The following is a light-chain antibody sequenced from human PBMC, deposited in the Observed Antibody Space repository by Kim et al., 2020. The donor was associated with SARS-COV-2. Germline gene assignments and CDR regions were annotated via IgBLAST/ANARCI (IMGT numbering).Light chain of an antibody. CDR1: KLGDKY. V-gene: IGLV3-1*01. Sequence: SYELTQPPSVSVAPGQTASITCSGDKLGDKYACWYQQKPGQSPVLVIYQDNKRPSGIPERFSGSKSGNTATLTISGTQAMDEADYYCQAWDSITVVFGGG. CDR2: QDN. J-gene: IGLJ2*01. CDR3: QAWDSITVV.